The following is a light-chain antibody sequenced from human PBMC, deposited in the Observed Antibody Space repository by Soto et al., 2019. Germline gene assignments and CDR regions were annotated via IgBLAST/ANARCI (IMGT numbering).Light chain of an antibody. CDR2: GNS. CDR3: QSFDSSLSDVV. Sequence: QSVLTQPPSVSGAPRQRVTISCTGGSSNIGAGYDVHWYQQLPGTAPKLLISGNSNRPSGVPDRFSGSKSGTSASLAITRLQAEDEADYYCQSFDSSLSDVVFGGGTKLTVL. J-gene: IGLJ2*01. V-gene: IGLV1-40*01. CDR1: SSNIGAGYD.